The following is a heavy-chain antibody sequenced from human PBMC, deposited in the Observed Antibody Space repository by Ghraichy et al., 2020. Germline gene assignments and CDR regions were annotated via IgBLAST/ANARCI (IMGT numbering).Heavy chain of an antibody. J-gene: IGHJ3*02. CDR2: INHSGST. D-gene: IGHD3-10*01. Sequence: SETLSLTCAVYGGSFSGYYWSWIRQPPGKGLEWIGEINHSGSTNYNPSLKSRVTISVDTSKNQFSLKLSSVTAADTAVYYCARLRVQGVIEGSNDAFDIWGQGTMVTVAS. CDR3: ARLRVQGVIEGSNDAFDI. V-gene: IGHV4-34*01. CDR1: GGSFSGYY.